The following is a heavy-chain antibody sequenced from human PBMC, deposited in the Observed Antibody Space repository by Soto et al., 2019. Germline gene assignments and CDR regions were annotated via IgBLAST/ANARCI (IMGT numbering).Heavy chain of an antibody. CDR1: GFTFSSYA. V-gene: IGHV3-30-3*01. Sequence: GGSLRLSCAASGFTFSSYAMHWVRQAPGKGLEWVAVISYDGSNKYYADSVKGRFTISRDNSKNTLYLQMNSLRAEDTAVYYCARDFSYYYDSSGSNWFDPWGQGTLGTVSS. D-gene: IGHD3-22*01. CDR3: ARDFSYYYDSSGSNWFDP. J-gene: IGHJ5*02. CDR2: ISYDGSNK.